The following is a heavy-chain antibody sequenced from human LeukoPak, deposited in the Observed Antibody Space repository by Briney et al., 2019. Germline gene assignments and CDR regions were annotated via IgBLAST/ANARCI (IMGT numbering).Heavy chain of an antibody. D-gene: IGHD5-12*01. CDR3: AKDRASPGFNLFDP. CDR2: IGGRGDGT. CDR1: GFSFSSYA. V-gene: IGHV3-23*01. Sequence: GGSLRLSCAASGFSFSSYAMNWVRQAPGQGLEWVSGIGGRGDGTYYADSVRGRFTISRDNSKNTLYLQMNRLRAGDTAVYYCAKDRASPGFNLFDPWGQGTLVTVSS. J-gene: IGHJ5*02.